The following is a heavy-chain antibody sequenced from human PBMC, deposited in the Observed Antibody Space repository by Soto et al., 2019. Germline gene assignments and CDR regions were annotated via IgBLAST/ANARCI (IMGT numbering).Heavy chain of an antibody. CDR1: GGSFSGYY. V-gene: IGHV4-34*01. J-gene: IGHJ4*02. CDR3: ARVMDIVLMVYSPNVKYFDY. CDR2: INHSGST. D-gene: IGHD2-8*01. Sequence: QVQLQQWGAGLLKPSETLSLTCAVYGGSFSGYYWSWIRQPPGKGLEWIGEINHSGSTNYNPSLKSRVTISVHTSKNQFSLMLSSVTAADTAVYYCARVMDIVLMVYSPNVKYFDYCGQGTLVTVSS.